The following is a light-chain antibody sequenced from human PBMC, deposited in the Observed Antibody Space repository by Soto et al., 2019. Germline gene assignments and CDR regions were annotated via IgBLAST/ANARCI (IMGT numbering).Light chain of an antibody. CDR1: QSISSSY. CDR2: GAS. Sequence: EMVFTQSPSTLSFSAGERATLSCRASQSISSSYLAWYQQKPGQGPRLLVYGASNRATGIPDRFSGSGSGTDFTLTISRLEPEDFAVYFCQLFGNSRWTFGQGTKVDNK. J-gene: IGKJ1*01. CDR3: QLFGNSRWT. V-gene: IGKV3-20*01.